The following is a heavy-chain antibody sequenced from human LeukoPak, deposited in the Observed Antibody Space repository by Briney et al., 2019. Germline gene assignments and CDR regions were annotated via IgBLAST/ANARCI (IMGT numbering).Heavy chain of an antibody. CDR2: INPSGGST. Sequence: ASVKVSCKSSGYTFTSYYIHWVRQAPGQGLGWMGIINPSGGSTSYAQKFQGRVTMTRDTSTSTVYMELSSLRSEDTAVYYCARERVGATQELGYYYYYGMDLWGQGTTVTVSS. CDR3: ARERVGATQELGYYYYYGMDL. D-gene: IGHD1-26*01. CDR1: GYTFTSYY. J-gene: IGHJ6*02. V-gene: IGHV1-46*01.